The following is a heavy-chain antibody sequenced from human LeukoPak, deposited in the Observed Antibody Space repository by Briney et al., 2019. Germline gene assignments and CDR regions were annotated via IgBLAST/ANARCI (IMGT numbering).Heavy chain of an antibody. D-gene: IGHD2-15*01. Sequence: PGGSLRLSCTASGFTFSDYYMSWIRQAPGKGLEWVSFISSSGSTIYYADSMKGRFTISRDNAKNSVYLQMNSLRAEDTAVYYCARGLGYCSGGSCPRRAFDIWGQGTVVTVSS. CDR2: ISSSGSTI. V-gene: IGHV3-11*01. CDR3: ARGLGYCSGGSCPRRAFDI. J-gene: IGHJ3*02. CDR1: GFTFSDYY.